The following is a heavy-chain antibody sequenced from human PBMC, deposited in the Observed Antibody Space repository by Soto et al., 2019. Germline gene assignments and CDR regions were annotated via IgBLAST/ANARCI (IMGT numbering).Heavy chain of an antibody. CDR1: GDSISSGLYF. V-gene: IGHV4-39*01. D-gene: IGHD3-9*01. CDR2: VYYSVST. Sequence: SETLSLTCTVSGDSISSGLYFWAWIRQPPGKALEWIGSVYYSVSTFYSPSLKSRVTISVDTSKNQFSLKLNSMTAADSAVYFCARLEGLATISYYFDFWGPGALVIVSS. CDR3: ARLEGLATISYYFDF. J-gene: IGHJ4*02.